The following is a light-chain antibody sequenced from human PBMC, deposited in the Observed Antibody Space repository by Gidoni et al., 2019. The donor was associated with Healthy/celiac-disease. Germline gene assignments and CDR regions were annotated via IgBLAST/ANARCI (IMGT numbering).Light chain of an antibody. CDR1: HSICSS. V-gene: IGKV6-21*02. Sequence: EILLTQSPDFQSVTPKEKVTITCRARHSICSSLHWYQQKPDQAPKLLIKCASQTISGVPSRFRGSGSGTDFNLTINSLEAEDAATYYCHQSSSLPWTFGQGTKVEIK. CDR2: CAS. J-gene: IGKJ1*01. CDR3: HQSSSLPWT.